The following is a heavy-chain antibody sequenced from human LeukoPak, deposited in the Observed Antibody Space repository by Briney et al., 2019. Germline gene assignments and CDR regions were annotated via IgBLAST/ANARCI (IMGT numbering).Heavy chain of an antibody. V-gene: IGHV4-34*01. CDR1: GGSFSGYY. D-gene: IGHD6-6*01. Sequence: SETLSLTCAVYGGSFSGYYWSWIRQPPGKGLEWIGEINHSGSTNYNPSLKSRVTISVDTSKNQFSLKLSSVTPEDTAVYYCARSISSSSGDYWGQGTLVTVSS. CDR2: INHSGST. CDR3: ARSISSSSGDY. J-gene: IGHJ4*02.